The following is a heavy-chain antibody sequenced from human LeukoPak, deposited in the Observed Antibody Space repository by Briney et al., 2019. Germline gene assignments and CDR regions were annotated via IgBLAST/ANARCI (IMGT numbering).Heavy chain of an antibody. Sequence: PSQTLSLTCTVSGGSISSGGYYWSWIRQHPGKGLEWIGYIYYSGSTYYNPSLKSRVTISVDTSKNQFSLKLSSVTAADTAVYYCASPPLGELLYAYYFDYWGQGTLVTVSS. J-gene: IGHJ4*02. CDR3: ASPPLGELLYAYYFDY. V-gene: IGHV4-31*03. D-gene: IGHD3-10*01. CDR1: GGSISSGGYY. CDR2: IYYSGST.